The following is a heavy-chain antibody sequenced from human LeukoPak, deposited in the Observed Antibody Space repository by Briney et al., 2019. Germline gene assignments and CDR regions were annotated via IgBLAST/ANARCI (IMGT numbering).Heavy chain of an antibody. CDR1: GFTFSSYS. J-gene: IGHJ1*01. V-gene: IGHV3-21*01. CDR2: ISSSSSYI. D-gene: IGHD3-22*01. Sequence: GGSLRLSCAASGFTFSSYSMNWVRQAPGKGLEWVSSISSSSSYIYYADSVKGRFTISRDNAKNSLYLQMNSLRAEDTAVYYCARDYDSSGYDSEYFEHWGQGTLVTVSS. CDR3: ARDYDSSGYDSEYFEH.